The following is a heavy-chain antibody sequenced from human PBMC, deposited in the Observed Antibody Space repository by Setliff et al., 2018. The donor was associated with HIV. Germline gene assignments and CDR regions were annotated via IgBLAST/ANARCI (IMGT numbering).Heavy chain of an antibody. CDR2: ITPSDSYT. CDR3: ARDRAYYYDHDRATSDEAFDI. V-gene: IGHV1-46*01. CDR1: GYTFTSYD. D-gene: IGHD3-22*01. Sequence: GASVKVSCKASGYTFTSYDINWVRQAPGQGLEWMGIITPSDSYTVYAQKFQGRVTMTRDMSTNTAYMELRSLRSEDTALYFCARDRAYYYDHDRATSDEAFDIWGQGTMVTVSS. J-gene: IGHJ3*02.